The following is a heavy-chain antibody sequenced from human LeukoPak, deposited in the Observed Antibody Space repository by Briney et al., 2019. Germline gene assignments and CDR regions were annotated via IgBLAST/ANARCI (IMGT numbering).Heavy chain of an antibody. CDR1: GYTFTSYG. CDR2: ISAYNGNT. D-gene: IGHD6-13*01. Sequence: ASVTVSCKASGYTFTSYGISRVRQAPGQGLEWMGWISAYNGNTNYAQKLQGRVTMTTDTSTSTAYMELRSLRSEDTAVYYCAADDGQQLVRFQHWGQGTLVTVSS. CDR3: AADDGQQLVRFQH. J-gene: IGHJ1*01. V-gene: IGHV1-18*01.